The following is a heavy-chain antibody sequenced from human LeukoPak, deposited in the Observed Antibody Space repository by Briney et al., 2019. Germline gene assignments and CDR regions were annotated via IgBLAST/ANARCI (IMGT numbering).Heavy chain of an antibody. D-gene: IGHD3-10*01. J-gene: IGHJ4*02. CDR1: GGSISSGGYY. Sequence: PSQTLSLTCTVSGGSISSGGYYWSWIRQPPGKGLEWIGYIYHSGSTNYNPSLKSRVTISVDTSKNQFSLKLSSVTAADTAVYYCARGWSGSYSVSEGFDYWGQGTLVTVSS. CDR3: ARGWSGSYSVSEGFDY. V-gene: IGHV4-30-2*01. CDR2: IYHSGST.